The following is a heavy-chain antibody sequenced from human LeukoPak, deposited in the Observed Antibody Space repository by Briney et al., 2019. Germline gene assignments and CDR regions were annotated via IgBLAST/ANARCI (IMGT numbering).Heavy chain of an antibody. Sequence: SVKVSCKASGDTFSSYAISWVRQAPGQGLEWVGRIIPILGIANYAQKFQGRVTITADKSTSTAYMELSSLRSEDTAVYYCAVMGGQLQLGPYYFDYWGQGTLVTVAS. CDR2: IIPILGIA. D-gene: IGHD5-24*01. CDR1: GDTFSSYA. V-gene: IGHV1-69*04. J-gene: IGHJ4*02. CDR3: AVMGGQLQLGPYYFDY.